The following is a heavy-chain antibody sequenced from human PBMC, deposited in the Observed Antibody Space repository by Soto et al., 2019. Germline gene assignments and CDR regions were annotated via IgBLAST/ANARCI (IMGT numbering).Heavy chain of an antibody. CDR1: GGTFSNYA. CDR3: ARDLGNKHYYYFY. J-gene: IGHJ4*02. Sequence: SGKVSCKASGGTFSNYAISWVRQAPGQGLEWMGGIIPIFGTANYAQKFQGRVTITADESTSTAYMELSSLRSEDTAVYYCARDLGNKHYYYFYWGQGTLVPVSS. V-gene: IGHV1-69*13. CDR2: IIPIFGTA.